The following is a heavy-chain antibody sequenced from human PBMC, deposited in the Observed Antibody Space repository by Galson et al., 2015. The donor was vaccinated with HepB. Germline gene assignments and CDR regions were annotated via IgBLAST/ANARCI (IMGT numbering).Heavy chain of an antibody. CDR3: VRDHPYLSSIPTRYLDP. D-gene: IGHD6-6*01. Sequence: SLRLSCAASGFTFSSYAMHWVRRAPGKGLEYVSAMSSNGGRTYYTDSVKGRFTISRDNSKNTLYLQMSSLRAEDAAVYYCVRDHPYLSSIPTRYLDPRGQGPRLLVS. CDR2: MSSNGGRT. V-gene: IGHV3-64D*06. J-gene: IGHJ5*02. CDR1: GFTFSSYA.